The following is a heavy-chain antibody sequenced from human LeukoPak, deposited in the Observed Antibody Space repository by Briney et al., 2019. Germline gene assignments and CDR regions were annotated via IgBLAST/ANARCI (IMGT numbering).Heavy chain of an antibody. V-gene: IGHV1-69*13. CDR3: ARDGSSGKNRWFDY. CDR1: GGTFSSYA. J-gene: IGHJ4*02. D-gene: IGHD6-19*01. Sequence: SVKVSCKASGGTFSSYAISWVRQAPGQGLEWMGGIIPMFGTANYAQKFQGRVTITADESTSTAYMELSSLRSEDTAVYYCARDGSSGKNRWFDYWGQGTLVTVPS. CDR2: IIPMFGTA.